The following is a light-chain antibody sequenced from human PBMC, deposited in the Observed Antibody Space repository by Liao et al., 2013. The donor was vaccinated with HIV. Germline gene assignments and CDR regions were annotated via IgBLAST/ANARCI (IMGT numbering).Light chain of an antibody. J-gene: IGLJ2*01. CDR3: QAWDSSTYVV. Sequence: YELTQPPSVSVSPGQTASITCSGDKLGDKYACWYQQKPGQSPVLVIYQDNKRPSGIPERFSGSNSGNTATLTISGTQAMDEADYYCQAWDSSTYVVFGGGTKLTVL. CDR2: QDN. CDR1: KLGDKY. V-gene: IGLV3-1*01.